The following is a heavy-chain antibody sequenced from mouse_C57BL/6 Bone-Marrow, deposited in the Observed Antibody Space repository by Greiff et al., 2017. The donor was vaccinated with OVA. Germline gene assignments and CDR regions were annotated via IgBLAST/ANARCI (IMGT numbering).Heavy chain of an antibody. CDR1: GYTFTSYG. CDR3: SRLHCLSMDY. D-gene: IGHD2-3*01. J-gene: IGHJ4*01. V-gene: IGHV1-81*01. CDR2: IYPRSGNT. Sequence: QVQLQQSGAELARPGASVKLSCEASGYTFTSYGLSWVKQRTGQGLEWIGEIYPRSGNTYYNEKLKGKGTLTADKYSSTAYMELRSLTSEDSSVYFCSRLHCLSMDYWGQGTSVTVSS.